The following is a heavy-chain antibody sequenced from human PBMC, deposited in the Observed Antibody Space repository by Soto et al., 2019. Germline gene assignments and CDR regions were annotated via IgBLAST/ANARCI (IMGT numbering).Heavy chain of an antibody. CDR2: ISYDGSNK. J-gene: IGHJ4*02. CDR3: AKESQDIVLVPAAPPGLLGDY. V-gene: IGHV3-30*18. D-gene: IGHD2-2*01. Sequence: QVQLVESGGGVVQPGRSLRLSCAASGFTFSSYGMHWVRQAPGKGLEWVAVISYDGSNKYYADSVEGRFTISRDNSKNTLYRQMHRLRAEATAVYYCAKESQDIVLVPAAPPGLLGDYWGQGTLVTVSS. CDR1: GFTFSSYG.